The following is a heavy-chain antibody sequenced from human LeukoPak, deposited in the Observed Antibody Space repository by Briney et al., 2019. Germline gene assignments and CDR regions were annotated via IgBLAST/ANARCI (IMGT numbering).Heavy chain of an antibody. J-gene: IGHJ4*02. Sequence: GGSLRLSCAASGFTFTDFWMSWVRQAPGKGLEWVGRIKSKTDGGTTDYAAPVKGRFTISRDDSKNTLYLQMNSLKTEDTAVYYCTTGGCGGQFDYWGQGTLVTVSS. V-gene: IGHV3-15*01. D-gene: IGHD6-19*01. CDR1: GFTFTDFW. CDR3: TTGGCGGQFDY. CDR2: IKSKTDGGTT.